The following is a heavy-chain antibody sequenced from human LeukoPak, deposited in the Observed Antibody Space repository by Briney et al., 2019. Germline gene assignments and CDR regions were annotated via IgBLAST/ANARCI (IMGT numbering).Heavy chain of an antibody. V-gene: IGHV1-69*06. CDR2: IIPIFGAA. Sequence: GASVKVSYKSSGGTFSIYTLSWVRHAPGQGLEWMGGIIPIFGAANYTQKFQDRVTITADKSTSTAYMELSSLRSEDTAFYYCARGADYYDGSPAAYWGQGTLVTVSS. J-gene: IGHJ4*02. D-gene: IGHD3-22*01. CDR1: GGTFSIYT. CDR3: ARGADYYDGSPAAY.